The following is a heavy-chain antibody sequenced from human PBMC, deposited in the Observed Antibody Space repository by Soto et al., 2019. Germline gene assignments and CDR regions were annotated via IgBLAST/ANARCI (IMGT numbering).Heavy chain of an antibody. CDR3: VRSFSFDWLLFTLDY. CDR1: GFTFNTYW. CDR2: IKEDGSEE. J-gene: IGHJ4*02. V-gene: IGHV3-7*01. D-gene: IGHD3-9*01. Sequence: QLVESGGGLVQPGGSLRLSCATSGFTFNTYWMTWVRQAPGKGLEWVANIKEDGSEENYVDSVKGRFTISRDNGKNSLFLQMNRLRREDSAVYHCVRSFSFDWLLFTLDYWGQGTLVSVSS.